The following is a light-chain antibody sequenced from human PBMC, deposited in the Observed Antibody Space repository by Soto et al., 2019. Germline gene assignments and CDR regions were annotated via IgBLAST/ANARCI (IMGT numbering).Light chain of an antibody. CDR3: QEYENTPGT. CDR1: QSVSSN. J-gene: IGKJ5*01. Sequence: EIVMTQTPATLSVSPGERATLSVRASQSVSSNLAWYQQKPGQAPRLLIYAASSRAAGIPDRFSGSGSGTDFTLDISRLEPEDFAVYYCQEYENTPGTFGRGTRLEIK. V-gene: IGKV3-20*01. CDR2: AAS.